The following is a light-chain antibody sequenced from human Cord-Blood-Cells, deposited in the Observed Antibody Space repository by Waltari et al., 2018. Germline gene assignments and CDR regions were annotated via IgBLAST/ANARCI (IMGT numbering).Light chain of an antibody. Sequence: EIVMTQSPAPLSVSPGERATLSCRASKRVSSNLAWYQQKPGQAPRLLIYGASTSATGIPARFSGSGSGTEFTLTISSLQSEDFAVYYCQQYNNWPLTFGGGTKVEIK. CDR3: QQYNNWPLT. CDR1: KRVSSN. V-gene: IGKV3-15*01. CDR2: GAS. J-gene: IGKJ4*01.